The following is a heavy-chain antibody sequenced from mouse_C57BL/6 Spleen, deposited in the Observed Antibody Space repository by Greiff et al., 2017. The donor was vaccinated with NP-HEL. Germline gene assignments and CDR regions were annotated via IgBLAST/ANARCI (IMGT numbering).Heavy chain of an antibody. V-gene: IGHV1-59*01. CDR1: GYTFTSYW. CDR3: ARRVYDYDGDYYAMDY. Sequence: QVQLQQPGAELVRPGTSVKLSCKASGYTFTSYWMHWVKQRPGQGLEWIGVIDPSDSYTNYNQKFKGKATLTVDTSSSTAYMQLSSLTSEDSAVYYCARRVYDYDGDYYAMDYWGQGTSVTVSS. CDR2: IDPSDSYT. D-gene: IGHD2-4*01. J-gene: IGHJ4*01.